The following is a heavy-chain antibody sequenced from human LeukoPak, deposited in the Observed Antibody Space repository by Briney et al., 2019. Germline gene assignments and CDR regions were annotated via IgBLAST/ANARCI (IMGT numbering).Heavy chain of an antibody. J-gene: IGHJ3*02. Sequence: SETLSLTCTVSGGSISSYYWSWIRQPPGKGLEWIGYIYYSGSTNYNPSLKSRVTISVDTSKNQFSLKLSSVTAADTAVYYCARLATTADDAFDIWGQGTMVTVSS. CDR1: GGSISSYY. CDR3: ARLATTADDAFDI. V-gene: IGHV4-59*08. CDR2: IYYSGST. D-gene: IGHD1-26*01.